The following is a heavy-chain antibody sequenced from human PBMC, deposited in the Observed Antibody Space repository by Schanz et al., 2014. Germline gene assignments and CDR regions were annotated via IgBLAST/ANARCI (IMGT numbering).Heavy chain of an antibody. D-gene: IGHD4-17*01. CDR2: INSVGSNT. Sequence: EVQLVESGGGLVQPGGSLRLSCAASGFTFSNYWMHWVRQAPGKGLVWVSRINSVGSNTDYADSVTGRFTISRDNSKNSLYLQMKSLRAEDTAVYYCARKMKLGVYGGKGHDSLDIWGRGTMVTVSS. V-gene: IGHV3-74*01. J-gene: IGHJ3*02. CDR1: GFTFSNYW. CDR3: ARKMKLGVYGGKGHDSLDI.